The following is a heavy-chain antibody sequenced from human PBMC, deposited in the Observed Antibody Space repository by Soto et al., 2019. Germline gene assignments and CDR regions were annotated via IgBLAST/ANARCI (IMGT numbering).Heavy chain of an antibody. Sequence: EVQLLESGGGLVQPGGSLRLSCAASGFTFSSYAMSWVRQAPGKGLEWVSAISGSGGSTYYADSVKGRFTISRDNSKNTLYLQMNSLRAEDTAVYHCAKEKGNSSSRFELDYWGQGTLVTVAS. CDR2: ISGSGGST. D-gene: IGHD6-13*01. CDR1: GFTFSSYA. CDR3: AKEKGNSSSRFELDY. J-gene: IGHJ4*02. V-gene: IGHV3-23*01.